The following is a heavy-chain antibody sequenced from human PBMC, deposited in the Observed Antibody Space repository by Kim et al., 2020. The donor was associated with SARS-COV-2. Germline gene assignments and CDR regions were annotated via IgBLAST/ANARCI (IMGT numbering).Heavy chain of an antibody. CDR2: INPSGGST. J-gene: IGHJ6*02. CDR3: ARERAALYYYYGMDV. CDR1: GYTFTSYY. Sequence: ASVKVSCKASGYTFTSYYMHWVRQAPGQGLEWMGIINPSGGSTSYAQKFQGRVTMTRDTSTSTVYMELSSLRSEDTAVYYCARERAALYYYYGMDVWGQGTTVTVSS. D-gene: IGHD6-6*01. V-gene: IGHV1-46*01.